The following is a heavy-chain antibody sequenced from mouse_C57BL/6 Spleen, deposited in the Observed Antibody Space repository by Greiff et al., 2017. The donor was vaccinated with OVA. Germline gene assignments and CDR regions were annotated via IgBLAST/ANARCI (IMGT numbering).Heavy chain of an antibody. V-gene: IGHV10-3*01. Sequence: EVQRVESGGGLVQPKGSLKLSCAASGFTFNTYAMHWVRQAPGKGLEWVARIRSKSSNYATYYADSVKDRFTISRDDSQSMLYLQMNNLKTEDTAMYYCVRDGYYGSSYPAWFAYWGQGTLVTVSA. CDR2: IRSKSSNYAT. CDR3: VRDGYYGSSYPAWFAY. CDR1: GFTFNTYA. J-gene: IGHJ3*01. D-gene: IGHD1-1*01.